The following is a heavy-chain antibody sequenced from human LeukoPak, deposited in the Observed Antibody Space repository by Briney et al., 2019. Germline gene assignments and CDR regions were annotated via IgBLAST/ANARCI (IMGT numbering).Heavy chain of an antibody. CDR3: AREEKYSGSEFYYYYMDV. Sequence: GGSLRLSCAASKFSFSNYEMNWVRQAPGKGPEWIAYIDNAGGDIYYAESVKGRFTISRDNAKNSPYLQMNSLRVEDTAVYYCAREEKYSGSEFYYYYMDVWGKGTTVTVSS. CDR1: KFSFSNYE. V-gene: IGHV3-48*03. J-gene: IGHJ6*03. D-gene: IGHD5-12*01. CDR2: IDNAGGDI.